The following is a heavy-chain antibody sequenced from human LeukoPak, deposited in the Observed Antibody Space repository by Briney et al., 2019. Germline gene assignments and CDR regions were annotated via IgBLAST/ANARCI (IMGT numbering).Heavy chain of an antibody. V-gene: IGHV4-30-4*08. J-gene: IGHJ4*02. CDR3: AREYSGSYYDY. CDR1: GGSISSGDYY. CDR2: IYYSGSI. Sequence: SQTLSLTCTVSGGSISSGDYYWSWIRQPPGKGLEWIGYIYYSGSIYHNPSLKSRVTISVDTSKNQFSLKLSSVTAADTAVYYCAREYSGSYYDYWGQGTLVTVSS. D-gene: IGHD1-26*01.